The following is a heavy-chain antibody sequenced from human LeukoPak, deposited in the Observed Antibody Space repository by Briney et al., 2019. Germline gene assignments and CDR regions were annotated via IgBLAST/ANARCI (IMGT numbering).Heavy chain of an antibody. CDR3: AASHSSSWPFDY. V-gene: IGHV4-61*02. J-gene: IGHJ4*02. D-gene: IGHD6-13*01. CDR1: GGSIGSGSYY. CDR2: IYTSGSI. Sequence: SETLSLTCTVSGGSIGSGSYYWSWIRQPAGKALEWIGRIYTSGSINYNPSLESRVTISVDTSKNQFSLKLSSVTAADTAVYYCAASHSSSWPFDYWGQGTLVTVSS.